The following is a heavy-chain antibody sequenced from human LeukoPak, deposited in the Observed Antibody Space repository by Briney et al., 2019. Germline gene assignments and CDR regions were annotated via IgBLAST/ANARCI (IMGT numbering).Heavy chain of an antibody. CDR2: IYYSGST. Sequence: SSETLSLTCTASGGSISSYYWSWIRQPPGKGLEWIGYIYYSGSTNYNPSLKSRVTISVDTSKNQFSLKLSSVTAADTAVYYCARDRLSWIDYWGQGSLVTVSS. D-gene: IGHD5-12*01. V-gene: IGHV4-59*01. CDR3: ARDRLSWIDY. J-gene: IGHJ4*02. CDR1: GGSISSYY.